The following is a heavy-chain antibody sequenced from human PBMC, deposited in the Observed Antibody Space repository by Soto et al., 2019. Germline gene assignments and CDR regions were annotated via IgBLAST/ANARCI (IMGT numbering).Heavy chain of an antibody. V-gene: IGHV3-21*01. J-gene: IGHJ4*02. CDR1: GFTFSTYS. Sequence: EVQLVESGGGLVKPGESLRLSCAASGFTFSTYSMNWVRQAPGKGLEWVSSISSSSTSIYYADSVKGLFTISRDNAKNSLYLQMNSLRAEDTAVFYCARAGTYAPFDYWGQGTLVTVSS. D-gene: IGHD3-10*01. CDR3: ARAGTYAPFDY. CDR2: ISSSSTSI.